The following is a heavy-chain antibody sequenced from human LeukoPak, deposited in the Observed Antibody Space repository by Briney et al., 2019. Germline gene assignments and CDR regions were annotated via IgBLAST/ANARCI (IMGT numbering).Heavy chain of an antibody. J-gene: IGHJ4*02. CDR1: GFTFDDYA. V-gene: IGHV3-9*01. CDR3: AKGLGDY. Sequence: GMSLRLSCAASGFTFDDYAMHWVRQTPGKGLEWVSGISWNSGSIGYADSVKGRFTISRDNAKNSLYLQMNSLRAEDTALYYCAKGLGDYWGQGTLVTVSS. CDR2: ISWNSGSI.